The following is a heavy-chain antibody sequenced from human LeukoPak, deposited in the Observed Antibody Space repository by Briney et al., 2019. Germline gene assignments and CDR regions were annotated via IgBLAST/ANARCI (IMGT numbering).Heavy chain of an antibody. CDR2: IYYSGNT. CDR1: GGSISGYY. J-gene: IGHJ4*02. CDR3: ARESVGGGRRYGSKFDY. V-gene: IGHV4-59*12. D-gene: IGHD2-15*01. Sequence: SETLSLTCTVSGGSISGYYWSWIRQPPGKGLEWIGYIYYSGNTNYNPSLKSRVTISVDTSKNQFSLKLSSVTAADTAVYYCARESVGGGRRYGSKFDYWGQGTLVTVSS.